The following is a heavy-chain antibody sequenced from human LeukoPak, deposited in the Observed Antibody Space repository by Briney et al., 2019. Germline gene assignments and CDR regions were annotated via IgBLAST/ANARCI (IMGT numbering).Heavy chain of an antibody. V-gene: IGHV3-23*01. CDR2: ISGSGDST. J-gene: IGHJ4*02. CDR3: ARDDRPSGHDFDY. D-gene: IGHD6-6*01. CDR1: GFTFSSYA. Sequence: GGSLRLSCAASGFTFSSYAMSWVRQAPGKGLEWVSAISGSGDSTYYGDSVKGRFTISRDNSKNTLYLQMNSLRAEDTAVYYCARDDRPSGHDFDYWGQGTLVTVSS.